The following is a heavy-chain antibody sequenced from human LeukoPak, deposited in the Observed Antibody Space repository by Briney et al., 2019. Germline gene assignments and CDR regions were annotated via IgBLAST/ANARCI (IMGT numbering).Heavy chain of an antibody. CDR2: ISYDGSNK. J-gene: IGHJ4*02. D-gene: IGHD1-26*01. CDR3: AKDDSGSSFTFDY. CDR1: GFTFSSYG. V-gene: IGHV3-30*18. Sequence: QPGGSLRLSCAASGFTFSSYGMHWVRQAPGKGLEWVAVISYDGSNKYYADSAKGRFTISRDNSKNTLYLQMNSLRAEDTAVYYCAKDDSGSSFTFDYWGQGTLVTVSS.